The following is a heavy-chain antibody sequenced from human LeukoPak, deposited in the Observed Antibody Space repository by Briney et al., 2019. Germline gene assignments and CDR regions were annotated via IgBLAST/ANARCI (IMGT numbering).Heavy chain of an antibody. V-gene: IGHV3-30-3*01. Sequence: GGSLRLSCAASGFTFSTYFMHWVRQAPGKGLEWMADIASDGSHTFYVESVKGRFTISRDNSKNTLYLQMNSLRAEDTAVYYCARAKGYCSSTSCYTFDPWGQGTLVTVSS. J-gene: IGHJ5*02. CDR3: ARAKGYCSSTSCYTFDP. D-gene: IGHD2-2*02. CDR1: GFTFSTYF. CDR2: IASDGSHT.